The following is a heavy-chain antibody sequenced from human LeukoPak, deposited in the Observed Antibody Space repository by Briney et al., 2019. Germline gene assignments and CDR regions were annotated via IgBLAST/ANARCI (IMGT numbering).Heavy chain of an antibody. CDR3: AKDSNTGGYSFGS. CDR2: ISWDGGIT. CDR1: GFTFHHYS. V-gene: IGHV3-43*01. Sequence: GGSLRLSCAASGFTFHHYSMHWVRQPPGKGLEWVFLISWDGGITYYADSVRGRFTISRDNSKNSLSLEMNSLRTEDTALYYCAKDSNTGGYSFGSWGQGTLVTVTS. D-gene: IGHD5-12*01. J-gene: IGHJ4*02.